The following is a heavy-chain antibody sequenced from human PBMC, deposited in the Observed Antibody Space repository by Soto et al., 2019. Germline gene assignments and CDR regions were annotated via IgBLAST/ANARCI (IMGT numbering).Heavy chain of an antibody. CDR2: IWYDGSNK. V-gene: IGHV3-33*01. D-gene: IGHD5-12*01. CDR3: ARDGYNRNTDFDY. CDR1: GFTFSSYG. J-gene: IGHJ4*02. Sequence: GGSLRLCCAASGFTFSSYGMHWVRQAPGKGLEWVAVIWYDGSNKYYADSVKDRFTISRDNSKNTLYLQMNSLRAEDTAVYYCARDGYNRNTDFDYWGQGTLVTVSS.